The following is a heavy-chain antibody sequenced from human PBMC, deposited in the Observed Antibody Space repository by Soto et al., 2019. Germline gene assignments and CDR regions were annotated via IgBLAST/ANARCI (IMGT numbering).Heavy chain of an antibody. J-gene: IGHJ4*02. CDR2: INWNSGSI. V-gene: IGHV3-9*01. CDR3: AKAEDPTGWTRFDK. Sequence: PGGSLRLSCAASAFSFDDYAINWVRQIPGKGLEWVSGINWNSGSIGYADSVKGRFTISRDNAKKSVYLQMTSLRGEDAALYYWAKAEDPTGWTRFDKWRQGTLVTVSS. D-gene: IGHD6-19*01. CDR1: AFSFDDYA.